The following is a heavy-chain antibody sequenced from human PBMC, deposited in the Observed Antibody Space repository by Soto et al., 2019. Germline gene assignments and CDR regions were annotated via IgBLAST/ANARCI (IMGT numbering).Heavy chain of an antibody. CDR2: ITINSDI. J-gene: IGHJ6*04. CDR3: AREETARPVSDSLDR. V-gene: IGHV3-21*01. CDR1: GLNFSSYS. Sequence: GSRKLSWAASGLNFSSYSIHWVRQDPGRGLEWVSAITINSDIYYGDSVKGRFTISRDNAKNSVSLQMDSLRAEDTAVYYCAREETARPVSDSLDRWDKGSTVAVSS. D-gene: IGHD2-21*02.